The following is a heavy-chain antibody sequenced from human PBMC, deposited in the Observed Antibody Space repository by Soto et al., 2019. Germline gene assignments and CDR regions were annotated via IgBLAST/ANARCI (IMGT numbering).Heavy chain of an antibody. D-gene: IGHD3-9*01. CDR2: IMPVFGTA. J-gene: IGHJ6*02. Sequence: QVQLVQSGAEVKKPGSSVRVSCKVSGGSFRNYGFTWVRQSPGQGLEWMGGIMPVFGTAVYAQKFQGRVTISADELTATASLELSSLSSDDTAVYFCARARDYDLLTAREYALDVRGQGTTVTV. CDR1: GGSFRNYG. V-gene: IGHV1-69*01. CDR3: ARARDYDLLTAREYALDV.